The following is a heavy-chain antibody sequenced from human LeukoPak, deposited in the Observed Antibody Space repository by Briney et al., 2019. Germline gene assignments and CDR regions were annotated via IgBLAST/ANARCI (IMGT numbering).Heavy chain of an antibody. Sequence: PGGSLRLSCAASGFTVSSYYMNWVRQAPGKELEWVSVIYTGGGRYYADSVRGRFTISRDTSKNMVFLQMNSLRAEDTAVYYCAKDTLADDFLIGYGFDYWGQGTLVTVSS. CDR1: GFTVSSYY. J-gene: IGHJ4*02. D-gene: IGHD3-3*01. CDR2: IYTGGGR. V-gene: IGHV3-53*01. CDR3: AKDTLADDFLIGYGFDY.